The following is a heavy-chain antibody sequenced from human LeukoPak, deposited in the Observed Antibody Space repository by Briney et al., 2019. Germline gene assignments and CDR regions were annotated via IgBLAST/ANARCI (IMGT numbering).Heavy chain of an antibody. CDR1: GFIFSDYG. CDR2: TWYDGSHK. CDR3: ARGNYHGSGSGDY. J-gene: IGHJ4*02. V-gene: IGHV3-33*01. Sequence: GRSLRLSCAASGFIFSDYGMHWVRQAPGKGLEWVSVTWYDGSHKFYADSLKGRFTISRDNSKNTLYLQMNSLRADDTAVYYCARGNYHGSGSGDYWGQGTLVTVSS. D-gene: IGHD3-10*01.